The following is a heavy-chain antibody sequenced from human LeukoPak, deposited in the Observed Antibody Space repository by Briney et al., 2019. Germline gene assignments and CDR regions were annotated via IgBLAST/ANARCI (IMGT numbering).Heavy chain of an antibody. D-gene: IGHD6-19*01. V-gene: IGHV4-39*01. CDR3: ARGPVWPDSSGWYRPLFLGYYFDY. Sequence: PSETLSLTCTISGGSISGGNFYWAWIRQPPGKGLEWIASIYYSGNTYYSPSLKGRVTISVDTSKNQFSLRLRSMTAADTAVYYCARGPVWPDSSGWYRPLFLGYYFDYWGQGTLVTVSS. J-gene: IGHJ4*02. CDR1: GGSISGGNFY. CDR2: IYYSGNT.